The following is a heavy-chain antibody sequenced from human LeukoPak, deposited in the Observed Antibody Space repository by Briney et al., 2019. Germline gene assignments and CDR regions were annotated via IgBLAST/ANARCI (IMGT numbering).Heavy chain of an antibody. CDR2: IIPIFGTA. V-gene: IGHV1-69*05. CDR1: GGTFSSYA. J-gene: IGHJ4*02. CDR3: ASAPEYYDFWSGLGD. D-gene: IGHD3-3*01. Sequence: SVKVSCKASGGTFSSYAISWVRHAPGQGLEWMGRIIPIFGTANYAQKFQGRVTITTDESTSTAYMELSSLRSEDTSVYYCASAPEYYDFWSGLGDWGQGTLGTVSS.